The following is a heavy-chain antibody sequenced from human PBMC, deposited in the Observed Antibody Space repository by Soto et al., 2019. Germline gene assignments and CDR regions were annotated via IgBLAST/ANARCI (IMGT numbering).Heavy chain of an antibody. D-gene: IGHD5-12*01. CDR1: GGTFSTST. V-gene: IGHV1-69*04. CDR2: TIPILDVA. Sequence: SVKVSCKASGGTFSTSTFTWVRQAPGQGLEWMGRTIPILDVADYAQDFQGRVTITADESTSTAYMELTSLTSKDTAVYYCARDSPVGSTYSGYDAIDSWGQGTLVTVSS. J-gene: IGHJ4*02. CDR3: ARDSPVGSTYSGYDAIDS.